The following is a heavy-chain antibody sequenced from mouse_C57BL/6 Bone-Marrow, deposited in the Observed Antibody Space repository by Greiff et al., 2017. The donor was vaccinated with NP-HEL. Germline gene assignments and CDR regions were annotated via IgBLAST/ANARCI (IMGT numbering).Heavy chain of an antibody. CDR1: GFTFTDYY. D-gene: IGHD2-5*01. V-gene: IGHV7-3*01. Sequence: EVMLVESGGGLVQPGGSLSLSCAASGFTFTDYYMSWVRQPPGKALAWLGFIRNKANGYTTEYSASVKGRFTISRDNSQSILYLQMNALRAEDSATYYCARYTYSNLDYWGQGTTLTVSS. CDR2: IRNKANGYTT. CDR3: ARYTYSNLDY. J-gene: IGHJ2*01.